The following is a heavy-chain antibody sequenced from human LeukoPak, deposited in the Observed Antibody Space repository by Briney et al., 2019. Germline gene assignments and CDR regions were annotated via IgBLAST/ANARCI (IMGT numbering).Heavy chain of an antibody. V-gene: IGHV3-23*01. Sequence: GGSLRLSCAASGFTFSSYAMSWVRQAPGKGLEWVSAISGSGGSTYYADSVKGRFTISRDNSKNTLYLQMNSLGAEDTAVYYCAKVVGRYYDSSGYYFDYWGQGTLVTVSS. CDR1: GFTFSSYA. D-gene: IGHD3-22*01. CDR2: ISGSGGST. CDR3: AKVVGRYYDSSGYYFDY. J-gene: IGHJ4*02.